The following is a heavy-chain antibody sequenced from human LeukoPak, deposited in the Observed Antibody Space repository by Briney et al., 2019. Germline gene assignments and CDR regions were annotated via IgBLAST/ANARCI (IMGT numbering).Heavy chain of an antibody. Sequence: GGSLRLSCAASGFTFSSYNMNWVRQAPGKGLEWVSYISSSSSTIYYADSVKGRFTISSDNAKNSLFLQMNSLRAEDTAVYYCARDLVTMRAFDIWGQGTMVTVSS. D-gene: IGHD4-11*01. CDR2: ISSSSSTI. CDR1: GFTFSSYN. V-gene: IGHV3-48*01. CDR3: ARDLVTMRAFDI. J-gene: IGHJ3*02.